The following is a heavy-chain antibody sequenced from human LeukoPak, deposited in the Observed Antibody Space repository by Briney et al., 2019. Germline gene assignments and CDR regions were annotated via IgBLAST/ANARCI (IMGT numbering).Heavy chain of an antibody. J-gene: IGHJ6*02. D-gene: IGHD2-15*01. CDR3: ARGTLGYCSGGSCYPGDGMDV. CDR1: GYTFTGYY. V-gene: IGHV1-2*02. CDR2: INPNSGGT. Sequence: ASVKVCCKASGYTFTGYYMHWVRQAPGQGLEWMGWINPNSGGTNYAQKFQGRVTMTRDTSISTAYMELSRLRSDDTAVYYCARGTLGYCSGGSCYPGDGMDVWGQGTTVTVSS.